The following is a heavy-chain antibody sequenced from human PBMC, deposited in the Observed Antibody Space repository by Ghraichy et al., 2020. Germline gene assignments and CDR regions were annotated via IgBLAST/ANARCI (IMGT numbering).Heavy chain of an antibody. D-gene: IGHD6-13*01. CDR1: GFSFSSYG. CDR2: IWYDESNT. J-gene: IGHJ4*02. CDR3: ARGWQHQSLTFDY. V-gene: IGHV3-33*01. Sequence: GESLNISCAASGFSFSSYGMHWVRQAPGRGLEWVAVIWYDESNTWYAESVKGRFIISRDISKNTLYLRMNSLRAEDTAVYYCARGWQHQSLTFDYWGRGTLVTVSS.